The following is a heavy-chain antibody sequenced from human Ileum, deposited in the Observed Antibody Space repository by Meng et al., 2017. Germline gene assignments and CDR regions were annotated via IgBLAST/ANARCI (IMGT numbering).Heavy chain of an antibody. CDR2: IDNDGTSA. D-gene: IGHD1-14*01. CDR3: ARDRPHNWFDP. Sequence: GESLKISCAASGFTFSSYWMHWVRQVPGKGLVWVSRIDNDGTSAIYADSVEGRFTTSRDNAKNVLYLQMNSLRAEDTAVYYCARDRPHNWFDPWGQGTLVTVSS. V-gene: IGHV3-74*01. CDR1: GFTFSSYW. J-gene: IGHJ5*02.